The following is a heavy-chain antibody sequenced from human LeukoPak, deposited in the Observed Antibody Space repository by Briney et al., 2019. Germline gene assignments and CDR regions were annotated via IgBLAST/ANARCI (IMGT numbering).Heavy chain of an antibody. Sequence: GGSLRLSCAASGFTFSTFAMIWVRQPPGKGLEWVSSIFPSGGEIHYADSVRGRFTTSRDNSKSTLSLQMNSLRAEDTAIYYCATYRQVLLPFESWGQGTLVTVSS. CDR2: IFPSGGEI. V-gene: IGHV3-23*01. D-gene: IGHD2-8*02. J-gene: IGHJ4*02. CDR1: GFTFSTFA. CDR3: ATYRQVLLPFES.